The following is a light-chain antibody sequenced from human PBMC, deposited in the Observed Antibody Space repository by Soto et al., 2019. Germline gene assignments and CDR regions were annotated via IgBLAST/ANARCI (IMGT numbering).Light chain of an antibody. CDR3: RSHAGTYNPI. J-gene: IGLJ2*01. CDR1: NSDVGTYTY. Sequence: QSVLTQPHSVSGCRGQSVTISWTGANSDVGTYTYVSWDQQHPGKAPKLIIYDVIKRPSGVPDRFSGSKSGNTASLTISGPQPEPEADYSCRSHAGTYNPIFG. CDR2: DVI. V-gene: IGLV2-11*01.